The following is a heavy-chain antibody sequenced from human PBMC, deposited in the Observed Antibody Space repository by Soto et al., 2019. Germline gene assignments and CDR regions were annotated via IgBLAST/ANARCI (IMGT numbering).Heavy chain of an antibody. CDR3: AREEIWFGELSDYYYYGMDV. V-gene: IGHV4-61*01. J-gene: IGHJ6*02. Sequence: PSETLSLTCTVSGGSVSSGSYYWSWIRQPPGKGLEWIGYIYYSGSTNYNPSLKSRVTISVDTSKNQFSLKLSSVTAADTAVYYCAREEIWFGELSDYYYYGMDVWGQGTTVTVSS. D-gene: IGHD3-10*01. CDR1: GGSVSSGSYY. CDR2: IYYSGST.